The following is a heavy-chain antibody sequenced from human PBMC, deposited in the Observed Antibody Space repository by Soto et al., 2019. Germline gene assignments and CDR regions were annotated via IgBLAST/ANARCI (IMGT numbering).Heavy chain of an antibody. V-gene: IGHV1-69*01. CDR3: ASGRIVVVGIRAYEGMDV. CDR1: GGTPSNSA. J-gene: IGHJ6*02. Sequence: QVQRVQSGAEVKKPGSSVRVSCKAYGGTPSNSAFSWVRQAPGQGLEWMGGIIPVLGIVKYAQNLEGRVTITADESTNSAYRELRSLIYEDRAIYYCASGRIVVVGIRAYEGMDVWGQGTTVTVSS. CDR2: IIPVLGIV. D-gene: IGHD6-19*01.